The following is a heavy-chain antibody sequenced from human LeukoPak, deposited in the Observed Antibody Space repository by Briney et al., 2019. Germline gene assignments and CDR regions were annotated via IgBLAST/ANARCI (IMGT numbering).Heavy chain of an antibody. Sequence: SETLSLTCTVSGGSVSSGSYYWSWIRQPPGKGLEWIGYIYYSGSTNYNPSLKSRVIISVDTSKNQFSLKLSSVTAADTAVYYCARGRSSSGYYKRKPEYYFDYWGQGTLVTVSS. V-gene: IGHV4-61*01. D-gene: IGHD3-22*01. CDR1: GGSVSSGSYY. J-gene: IGHJ4*02. CDR3: ARGRSSSGYYKRKPEYYFDY. CDR2: IYYSGST.